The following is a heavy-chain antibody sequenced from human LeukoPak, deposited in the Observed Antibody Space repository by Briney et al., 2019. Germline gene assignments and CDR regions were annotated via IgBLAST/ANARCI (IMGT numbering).Heavy chain of an antibody. CDR2: IIPILGIA. D-gene: IGHD3-3*01. J-gene: IGHJ4*02. CDR1: GGTFSSYT. CDR3: ASSLSYYDFWSGEKFDY. V-gene: IGHV1-69*02. Sequence: SVKVSCKASGGTFSSYTISWVRQAPGQGLEWMGRIIPILGIANYAQKFQGRVTITADKSTSTAYMELSSLRSEDTAVYYCASSLSYYDFWSGEKFDYWGQGTLVTVSS.